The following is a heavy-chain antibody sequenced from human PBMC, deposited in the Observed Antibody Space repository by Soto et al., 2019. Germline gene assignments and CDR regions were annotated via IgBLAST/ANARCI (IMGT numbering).Heavy chain of an antibody. J-gene: IGHJ6*02. CDR1: RGTFSSYA. V-gene: IGHV1-69*01. CDR2: IISISGTA. D-gene: IGHD2-2*01. CDR3: AIAQSSSTSVDTYYYLYYGMEA. Sequence: QVQLLQSGAEGKKPGSSVNFSCKASRGTFSSYALSWERQAPGQGLESVVGIISISGTAFYSQYVQGIVTIPADESTSTAFMQLMRLSTEDTAVYYCAIAQSSSTSVDTYYYLYYGMEAWGQGTTVTVSS.